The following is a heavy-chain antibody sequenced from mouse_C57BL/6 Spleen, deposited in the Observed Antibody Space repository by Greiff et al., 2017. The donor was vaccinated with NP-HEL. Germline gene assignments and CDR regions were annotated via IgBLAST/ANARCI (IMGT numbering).Heavy chain of an antibody. Sequence: VKLQQPGAELVMPGASVKLSCKASGYTFTSYWMHWVKQRPGQGLEWIGEIDPSDSYTNYNQKFKGKSTLTIDKSSSTAYMQLSSLTSEDSAVYYCARTYYGSSVYAMDYWGQGTSVTVSS. J-gene: IGHJ4*01. CDR3: ARTYYGSSVYAMDY. CDR1: GYTFTSYW. V-gene: IGHV1-69*01. CDR2: IDPSDSYT. D-gene: IGHD1-1*01.